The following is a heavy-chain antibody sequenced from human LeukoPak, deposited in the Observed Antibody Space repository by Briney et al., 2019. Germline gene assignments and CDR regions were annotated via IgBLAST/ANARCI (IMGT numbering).Heavy chain of an antibody. Sequence: GGSLRLSCAASGFTFSYYGVHWVRQAPGKGLEWVAFIRYDESKKFYGDSVKGRFTISRDNSKNTLYLQMNSLRTEDTAVYYCAKSHLPNAYSGTYYCDYWGQGTLVTVSS. CDR3: AKSHLPNAYSGTYYCDY. D-gene: IGHD1-26*01. V-gene: IGHV3-30*02. J-gene: IGHJ4*02. CDR2: IRYDESKK. CDR1: GFTFSYYG.